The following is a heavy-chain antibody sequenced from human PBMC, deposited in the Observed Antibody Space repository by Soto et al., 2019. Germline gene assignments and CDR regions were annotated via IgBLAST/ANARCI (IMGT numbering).Heavy chain of an antibody. V-gene: IGHV1-8*02. J-gene: IGHJ6*02. CDR1: GGTFSSYT. CDR2: MNPNSGNT. CDR3: ARGHVLRFLEWLQDYYYGMDV. D-gene: IGHD3-3*01. Sequence: GASVKVSCKASGGTFSSYTINWVRQATGQGLEWMGWMNPNSGNTGYAQKFQGRVTMTRNTSISTAYMELSSLRSEDTAVYYCARGHVLRFLEWLQDYYYGMDVWGQGTTVTVSS.